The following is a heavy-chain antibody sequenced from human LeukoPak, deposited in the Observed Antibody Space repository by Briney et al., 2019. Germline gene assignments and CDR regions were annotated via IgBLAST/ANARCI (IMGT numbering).Heavy chain of an antibody. CDR3: ARSDTAMVKFDY. CDR2: ISSSSSYI. CDR1: GFTLSSYS. Sequence: GGSLRLSCAASGFTLSSYSMNWVRQAPGKGLEWVSSISSSSSYIYYADSVKGRFTISRDNAKNSLYLQMNSLRAEDTAVYYCARSDTAMVKFDYWGQGTLVTVSS. D-gene: IGHD5-18*01. J-gene: IGHJ4*02. V-gene: IGHV3-21*01.